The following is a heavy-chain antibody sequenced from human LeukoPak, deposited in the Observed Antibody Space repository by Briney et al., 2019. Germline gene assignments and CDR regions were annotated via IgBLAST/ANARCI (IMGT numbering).Heavy chain of an antibody. Sequence: PGGSLRLSCAASGVTFSNSAMTWVRQAPGKGLRWVSGIGGSGGATYYADYVKGRFTISRDKSKNTLYLQMNSLRAEDTAVYYCVRGLAMILPTNWFDPWGQGTPVTVSS. CDR1: GVTFSNSA. D-gene: IGHD3-22*01. CDR2: IGGSGGAT. J-gene: IGHJ5*02. CDR3: VRGLAMILPTNWFDP. V-gene: IGHV3-23*01.